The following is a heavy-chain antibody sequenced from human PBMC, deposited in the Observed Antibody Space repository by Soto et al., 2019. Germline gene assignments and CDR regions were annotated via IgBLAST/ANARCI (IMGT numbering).Heavy chain of an antibody. D-gene: IGHD3-10*01. CDR3: ARDGESMRFRTGATSYYGMDV. CDR1: GFTFNTFA. J-gene: IGHJ6*02. V-gene: IGHV3-30-3*01. Sequence: QVQLVESGGGAVQSGRSLRLSCAVSGFTFNTFAMHWVRQAPGKGLEWVAVISYDGINIYYADSVKGRFTISRDNSKNTLYLQMNSLRPEDTAVYYCARDGESMRFRTGATSYYGMDVWGQGTTVSVSS. CDR2: ISYDGINI.